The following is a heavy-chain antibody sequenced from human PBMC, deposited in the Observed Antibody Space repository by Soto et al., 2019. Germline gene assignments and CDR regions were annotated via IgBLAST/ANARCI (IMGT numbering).Heavy chain of an antibody. CDR3: ARVKLSTAMAHYYYYGMDV. CDR2: ISSSSSYI. Sequence: PGGSLRLSCAASGFTFSSYSMNWVRQAPGKGLEWVSSISSSSSYIYYADSVKGRFTISRDNAKNSLYLQMNSLRAEDTAVYYCARVKLSTAMAHYYYYGMDVWGKGTTVTVSS. J-gene: IGHJ6*04. D-gene: IGHD5-18*01. V-gene: IGHV3-21*01. CDR1: GFTFSSYS.